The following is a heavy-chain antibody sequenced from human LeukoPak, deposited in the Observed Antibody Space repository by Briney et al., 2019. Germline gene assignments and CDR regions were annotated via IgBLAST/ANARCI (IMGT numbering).Heavy chain of an antibody. CDR3: ARHEGIAAAGFDY. CDR2: IYYSGST. J-gene: IGHJ4*02. CDR1: GGSISSYY. Sequence: SETLSLTCTVSGGSISSYYWSWIRQPPGKGLEWIGYIYYSGSTNYNPSLKSRVTISVDTSKNQFSLKLSSVTAADTAVYYCARHEGIAAAGFDYWGQGTLVTVSS. D-gene: IGHD6-13*01. V-gene: IGHV4-59*01.